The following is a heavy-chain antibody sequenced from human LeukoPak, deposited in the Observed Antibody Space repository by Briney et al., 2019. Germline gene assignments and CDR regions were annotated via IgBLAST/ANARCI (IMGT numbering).Heavy chain of an antibody. V-gene: IGHV1-24*01. CDR3: ATARPGIADDY. CDR1: GYTFTGYY. D-gene: IGHD6-13*01. CDR2: FDPEDGET. Sequence: ASVKVSCKASGYTFTGYYMHWVRQAPGKGLEWMGGFDPEDGETIYAQKFQGRVTMTEDTSTDTAYMELSSLRSEDTAVYYCATARPGIADDYWGQGTLVTVSS. J-gene: IGHJ4*02.